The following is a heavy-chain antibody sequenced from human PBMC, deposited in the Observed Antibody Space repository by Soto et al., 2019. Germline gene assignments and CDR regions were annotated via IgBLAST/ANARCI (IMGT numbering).Heavy chain of an antibody. CDR3: ASPWRTFGGVIVSVFGY. D-gene: IGHD3-16*02. CDR1: GGTFSSYA. J-gene: IGHJ4*02. V-gene: IGHV1-69*06. Sequence: SVTVACKAPGGTFSSYAISWVRQAPGHGLEWMGGIIPIFGTANYAQKFQGRVTITADKSTSTAYMELSSLRSEDTAVYYCASPWRTFGGVIVSVFGYWGQGTLVTVSS. CDR2: IIPIFGTA.